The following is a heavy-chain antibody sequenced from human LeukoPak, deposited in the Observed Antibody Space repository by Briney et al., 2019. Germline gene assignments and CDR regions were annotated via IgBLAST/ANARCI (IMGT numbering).Heavy chain of an antibody. CDR3: SRESGAFSPFGY. D-gene: IGHD1-26*01. Sequence: SETLSLTCGVSGGSISSTNWWSWVRQPPGQGLEWIGEISLSGLTNYNPSLKSQVTMSLDKSKNHLSLNLTSVTAADTAVYYCSRESGAFSPFGYWGQGTLVTVSS. J-gene: IGHJ4*02. CDR2: ISLSGLT. CDR1: GGSISSTNW. V-gene: IGHV4-4*02.